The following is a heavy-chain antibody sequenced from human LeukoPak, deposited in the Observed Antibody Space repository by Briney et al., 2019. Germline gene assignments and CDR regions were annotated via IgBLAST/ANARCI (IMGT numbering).Heavy chain of an antibody. D-gene: IGHD2-2*03. Sequence: PGGSLRLSCAASGLTFSIYAMSWVRQAPGKGLEWVSAIRGGGDTTHYADSVKGRFTISRDNSMNTLYLQMDSLRAEDTAVYFCARGYCTSTSCNHWFDPWGQGALVTVSS. J-gene: IGHJ5*02. CDR3: ARGYCTSTSCNHWFDP. V-gene: IGHV3-23*01. CDR1: GLTFSIYA. CDR2: IRGGGDTT.